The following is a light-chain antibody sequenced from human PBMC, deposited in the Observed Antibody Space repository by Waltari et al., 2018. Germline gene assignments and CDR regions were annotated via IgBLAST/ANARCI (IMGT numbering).Light chain of an antibody. J-gene: IGKJ5*01. CDR2: LGS. Sequence: DIVLTQSPLSLPVTPGEPASISCRSSQSLLHSNVKNYLDWYLQKPGQSPQFLIYLGSNRASGVPDRFSGSGSGTDFTLKISRVEAEDVGVYYCMQALQTITFGQGTRLEIK. V-gene: IGKV2-28*01. CDR1: QSLLHSNVKNY. CDR3: MQALQTIT.